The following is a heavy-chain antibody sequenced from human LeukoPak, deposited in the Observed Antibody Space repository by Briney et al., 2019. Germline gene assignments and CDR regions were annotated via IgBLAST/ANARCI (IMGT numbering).Heavy chain of an antibody. Sequence: GASVKVSCKASGDTFTSDGISWVRRSPGQGLEWMGWISAYNGNTNYAQKLQGRVTMTTDTSTSTAYMELRSLRSDDTAVYYCAREVVYYDSSALALYYFDYWGQGTLVTVSS. D-gene: IGHD3-22*01. CDR2: ISAYNGNT. CDR3: AREVVYYDSSALALYYFDY. J-gene: IGHJ4*02. CDR1: GDTFTSDG. V-gene: IGHV1-18*01.